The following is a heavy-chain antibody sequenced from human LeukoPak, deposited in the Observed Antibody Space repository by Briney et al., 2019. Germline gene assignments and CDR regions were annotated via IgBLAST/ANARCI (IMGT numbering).Heavy chain of an antibody. J-gene: IGHJ3*02. V-gene: IGHV3-21*01. D-gene: IGHD2-2*01. CDR1: GFTFSSYS. CDR2: ISSSSSYI. Sequence: GGSLRLSCAASGFTFSSYSMNWVRQAPGKGLEWVSSISSSSSYIYYADSVKGRFTISRDNAKNSLYLQMNSLRAEDTAVYYCARVCSTSCYGAFDIWGQGTMVTVSS. CDR3: ARVCSTSCYGAFDI.